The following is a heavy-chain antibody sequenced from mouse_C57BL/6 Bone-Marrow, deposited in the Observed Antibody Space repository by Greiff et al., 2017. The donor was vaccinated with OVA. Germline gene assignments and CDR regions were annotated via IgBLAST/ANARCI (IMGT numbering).Heavy chain of an antibody. D-gene: IGHD2-1*01. J-gene: IGHJ3*01. CDR3: ARYGNHERNWCAD. CDR2: LWTGGGT. V-gene: IGHV2-9-1*01. CDR1: GFSLTSYA. Sequence: QVQLKESGPGLVAPSQSLSITCTVSGFSLTSYAISWVRQPPGKGLEWLGVLWTGGGTNYNSALISRLSISKDNSKSQVFLKMNSLQTDDTARDYCARYGNHERNWCADWGQGTLVTVSA.